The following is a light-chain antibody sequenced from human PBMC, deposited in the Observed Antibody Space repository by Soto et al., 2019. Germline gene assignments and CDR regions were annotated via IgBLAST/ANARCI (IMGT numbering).Light chain of an antibody. Sequence: QSVLTQPPSASGTPGQRVTISCSGSRSNIGRNTVNWYLHFPGTAPKLLIYRDTLRPSGVPDRFSASKSGTSASLAVSGLQSEDEAGYYCAAWDDNLNGFVFXTGTKVTVL. CDR2: RDT. J-gene: IGLJ1*01. CDR3: AAWDDNLNGFV. V-gene: IGLV1-44*01. CDR1: RSNIGRNT.